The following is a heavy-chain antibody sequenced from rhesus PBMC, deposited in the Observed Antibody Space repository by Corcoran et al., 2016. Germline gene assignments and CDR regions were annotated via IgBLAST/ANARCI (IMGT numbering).Heavy chain of an antibody. V-gene: IGHV4-173*01. CDR2: IAGMGGIT. CDR3: ARGRIAAAGPFDY. D-gene: IGHD6S26*01. J-gene: IGHJ4*01. CDR1: GGSISSNY. Sequence: QVQLQESGPGLVKPSETLSLTCAVSGGSISSNYWSWLRQPPGKGLAGIGRIAGMGGITDSTPSLKIRVTISTGTSKNQFSLKLGSVTAADTAGYYCARGRIAAAGPFDYWGQGVLVTVSS.